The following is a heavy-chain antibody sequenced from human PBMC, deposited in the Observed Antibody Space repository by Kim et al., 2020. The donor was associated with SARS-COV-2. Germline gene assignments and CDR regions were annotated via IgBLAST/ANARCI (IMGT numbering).Heavy chain of an antibody. D-gene: IGHD6-19*01. CDR1: GGSISTYY. Sequence: SETLSLTCTVSGGSISTYYWNWIRQSPQKGLEWIGFISYSGSTNYNPSLKSRVAISVDSSKNQFSLNLSSVTAADMAVYYCARGGVKQWLGLWGRGTLVT. V-gene: IGHV4-59*13. J-gene: IGHJ2*01. CDR2: ISYSGST. CDR3: ARGGVKQWLGL.